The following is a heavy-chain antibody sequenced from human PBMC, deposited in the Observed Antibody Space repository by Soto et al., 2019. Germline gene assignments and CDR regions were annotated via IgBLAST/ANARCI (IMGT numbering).Heavy chain of an antibody. V-gene: IGHV4-31*03. CDR3: ARWGSGSRQGFDP. Sequence: QVQLQESGPGLVKPSQTLFLTCTVSGASISSGDYYWSWIRQHPGKGLEWIGYIYYSGSTYYNLSLKSRVTISVDASKNQFSLELSSVTAADTAVYYYARWGSGSRQGFDPWGQGTLVTVSS. J-gene: IGHJ5*02. CDR2: IYYSGST. CDR1: GASISSGDYY. D-gene: IGHD3-16*01.